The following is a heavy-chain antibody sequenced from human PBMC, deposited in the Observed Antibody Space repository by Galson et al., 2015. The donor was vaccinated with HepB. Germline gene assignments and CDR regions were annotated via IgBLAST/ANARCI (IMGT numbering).Heavy chain of an antibody. J-gene: IGHJ4*02. CDR2: IRSDGSNK. D-gene: IGHD3-10*01. Sequence: SLRLSCAASGFTFSSYGMHWVRQAPGKGLEWVAFIRSDGSNKYYADSVKGRFTISRDNSKNTLYLQMSSLRAEGTAVYYCAKSRLWFGELLTASYFDYWGQGTLVTVSS. CDR3: AKSRLWFGELLTASYFDY. V-gene: IGHV3-30*02. CDR1: GFTFSSYG.